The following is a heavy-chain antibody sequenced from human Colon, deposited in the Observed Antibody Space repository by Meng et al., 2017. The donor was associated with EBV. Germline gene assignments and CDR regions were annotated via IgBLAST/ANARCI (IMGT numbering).Heavy chain of an antibody. D-gene: IGHD2-15*01. CDR3: ARGGGSFRFRF. CDR1: GDSINSGGFY. Sequence: VKLQESGPGPVKPSQTLSLTCPVSGDSINSGGFYWSWIRQPPGKGLEWIGYIYFTGSTYYSPSLKSRLNISIDTSKNQFSLRLTSVTAADTAVYYCARGGGSFRFRFWGLGTLVTVSS. CDR2: IYFTGST. V-gene: IGHV4-30-4*01. J-gene: IGHJ4*02.